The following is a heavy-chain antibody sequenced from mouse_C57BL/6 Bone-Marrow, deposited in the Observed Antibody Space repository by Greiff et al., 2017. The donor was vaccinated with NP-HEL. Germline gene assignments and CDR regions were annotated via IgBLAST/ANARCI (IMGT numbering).Heavy chain of an antibody. J-gene: IGHJ1*03. CDR2: IRLKSDNYAT. V-gene: IGHV6-3*01. D-gene: IGHD5-1-1*01. CDR1: GFTFSNYW. Sequence: EVMLVESGGGLVQPGGSMKLSCVASGFTFSNYWMNWVRQSPEKGLEWVAQIRLKSDNYATHYAVSVKGRFTISRDESKSSVYLQMNNLMAEDTGIYYCTGGSVNKTWWYFDVWGTGTTVTVSS. CDR3: TGGSVNKTWWYFDV.